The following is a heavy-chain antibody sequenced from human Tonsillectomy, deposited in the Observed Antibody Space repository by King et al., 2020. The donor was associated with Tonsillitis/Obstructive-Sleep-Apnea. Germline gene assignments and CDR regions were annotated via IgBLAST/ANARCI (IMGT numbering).Heavy chain of an antibody. Sequence: VQLQESGPGLVKPSQTLSLTCTVSGGSISSGDYYWSWIRQPPGKALEFIAYIYHRGSTSYNPSLESRVSISVDTSKNQFSLNLNSVTAADTAVYYCDRDKIFGVLNDAFDIWGQGTMVTVSS. D-gene: IGHD3-3*01. CDR2: IYHRGST. CDR1: GGSISSGDYY. CDR3: DRDKIFGVLNDAFDI. J-gene: IGHJ3*02. V-gene: IGHV4-30-4*08.